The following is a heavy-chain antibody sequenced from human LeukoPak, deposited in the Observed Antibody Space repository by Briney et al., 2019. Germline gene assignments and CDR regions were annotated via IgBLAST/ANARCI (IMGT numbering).Heavy chain of an antibody. D-gene: IGHD2-21*01. V-gene: IGHV4-61*02. CDR1: GGSITNLDYY. CDR3: AGRGSNSGTFDI. J-gene: IGHJ3*02. Sequence: SQTLSLTCIVSGGSITNLDYYWTWIRQPAGKRLEWIGRIYTSGGTSYNPSLKSRVTMSVDRSKNQISLNLASLTAGDTALYYCAGRGSNSGTFDIWGPGTFVTVSS. CDR2: IYTSGGT.